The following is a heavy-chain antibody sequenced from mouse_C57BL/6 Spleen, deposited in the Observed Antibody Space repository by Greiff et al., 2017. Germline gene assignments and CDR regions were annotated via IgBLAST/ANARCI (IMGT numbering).Heavy chain of an antibody. Sequence: EVKLMESGPGLVKPSQSLSLTCSVTGYSITSGYYWNWIRQFPGNKLEWMGYISYDGSNNYNPSLKNRISITRDTSKNQFFLKLNSVTTEDTATYYCARDESYYDFDYWGQGTTLTVSS. CDR1: GYSITSGYY. CDR2: ISYDGSN. CDR3: ARDESYYDFDY. V-gene: IGHV3-6*01. J-gene: IGHJ2*01. D-gene: IGHD2-1*01.